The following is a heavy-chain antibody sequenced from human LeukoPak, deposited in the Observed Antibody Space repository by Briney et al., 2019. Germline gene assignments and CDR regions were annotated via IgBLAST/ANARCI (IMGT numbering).Heavy chain of an antibody. CDR1: GGSISSYY. J-gene: IGHJ4*02. V-gene: IGHV4-59*12. D-gene: IGHD6-19*01. CDR3: ARGYSSGWYLAHFDY. Sequence: PSETLSLTCTVSGGSISSYYWSWIRQPPGKGLEWIGYIFYSGSTNCNPSLKSRVTISVDTSKNQFSLNLSSVTAADTAVYYCARGYSSGWYLAHFDYWGQGTLVTVSS. CDR2: IFYSGST.